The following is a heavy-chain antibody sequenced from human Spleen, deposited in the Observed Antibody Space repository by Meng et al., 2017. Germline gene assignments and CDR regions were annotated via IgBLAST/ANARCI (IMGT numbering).Heavy chain of an antibody. D-gene: IGHD2-2*01. J-gene: IGHJ6*02. CDR1: GDSVSSNSAA. CDR3: TRENNEPAAGTYYYYAMDV. V-gene: IGHV6-1*01. Sequence: SQTLSLTCAISGDSVSSNSAAWNWIRQSPSRGLEYLGRTYYRSKWYDDYGVSVKGRITIKPDTSRNQFSLHLNSVTPEDTAVYYCTRENNEPAAGTYYYYAMDVWGQGTMVTVSS. CDR2: TYYRSKWYD.